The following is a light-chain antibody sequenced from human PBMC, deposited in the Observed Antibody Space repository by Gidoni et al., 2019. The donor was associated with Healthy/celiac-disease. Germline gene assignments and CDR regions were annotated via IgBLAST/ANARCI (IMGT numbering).Light chain of an antibody. V-gene: IGKV4-1*01. CDR3: QQYYSTPPT. CDR1: QCVLYSSNNKNY. Sequence: DIVMTQSQDSLAVSLGERATINRKSSQCVLYSSNNKNYLAWYQQKPGQPPKLLISWASTRESGVPDRFSGSGSGTDFTLTISSLQAEDVAVYYCQQYYSTPPTFGQGTKLEIK. J-gene: IGKJ2*01. CDR2: WAS.